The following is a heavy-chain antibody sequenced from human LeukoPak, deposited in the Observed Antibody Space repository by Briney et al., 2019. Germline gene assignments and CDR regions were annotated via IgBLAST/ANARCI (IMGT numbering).Heavy chain of an antibody. Sequence: QTGGSLRLSCAGSGFSIRMSWVRQAPGNGLEWVANIKQAESERFYVDSVKDRFIISRENAENSVYLQMNSLRDEDTAVYYCARDMKGYSGSYFDAFDIWGEGTMVTVSS. D-gene: IGHD1-26*01. V-gene: IGHV3-7*01. CDR3: ARDMKGYSGSYFDAFDI. J-gene: IGHJ3*02. CDR2: IKQAESER. CDR1: GFSIR.